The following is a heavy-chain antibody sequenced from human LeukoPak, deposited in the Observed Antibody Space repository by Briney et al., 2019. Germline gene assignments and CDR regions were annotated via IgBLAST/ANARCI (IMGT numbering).Heavy chain of an antibody. CDR3: AGYDHSNYLAY. CDR1: GVSISTNY. Sequence: SETLSLTCTVSGVSISTNYWNWVRQSPEKGLEWIGYISNSGSTDLHPSLKSRVTISLDPSKNQLSLSLNSVTAADTAVYFCAGYDHSNYLAYWGQGARVTVSS. J-gene: IGHJ4*02. D-gene: IGHD3-16*01. V-gene: IGHV4-59*13. CDR2: ISNSGST.